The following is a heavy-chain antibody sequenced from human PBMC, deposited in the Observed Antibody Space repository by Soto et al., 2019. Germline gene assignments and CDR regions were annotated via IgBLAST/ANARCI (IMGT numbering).Heavy chain of an antibody. V-gene: IGHV1-69*02. Sequence: SVKVSCKASGGTFSSYTISWVRQAPGQGLEWMGRIIPILGIANYAQKFQGRVTITADKSTSTAYMELSSLRSEDTAVYYCAAILEYRVVEPDANHRRYMAVWGKGTTVTVSS. CDR1: GGTFSSYT. CDR2: IIPILGIA. CDR3: AAILEYRVVEPDANHRRYMAV. D-gene: IGHD2-2*01. J-gene: IGHJ6*03.